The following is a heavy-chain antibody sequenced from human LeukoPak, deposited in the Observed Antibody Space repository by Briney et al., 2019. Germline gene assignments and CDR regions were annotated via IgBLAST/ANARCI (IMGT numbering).Heavy chain of an antibody. V-gene: IGHV3-30*02. CDR3: AKGDQWELPFDY. CDR2: IRYDGSNK. D-gene: IGHD1-26*01. CDR1: GFTFSSYG. Sequence: GGSLRLSCAASGFTFSSYGVHWVRQAPGKGLEWVAFIRYDGSNKYYADSVKGRFTISRDNSKNTLYLQMNSLRAEDTAVYYCAKGDQWELPFDYWGQGTLVTVSS. J-gene: IGHJ4*02.